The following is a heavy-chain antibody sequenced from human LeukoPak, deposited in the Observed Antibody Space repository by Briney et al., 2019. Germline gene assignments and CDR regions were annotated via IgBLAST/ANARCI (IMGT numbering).Heavy chain of an antibody. CDR1: GFTFSSYW. D-gene: IGHD3-10*01. CDR2: IKQDGSEK. J-gene: IGHJ4*02. Sequence: PGGSLRLSCAASGFTFSSYWMSWVRQAPGKGLEWVANIKQDGSEKYYVDSVKGRFTISRDNAKNSLYLQMNSLRAEDTAVYYCARDSIVGLLWFGELSLPDYWGQGTLVTVSS. V-gene: IGHV3-7*01. CDR3: ARDSIVGLLWFGELSLPDY.